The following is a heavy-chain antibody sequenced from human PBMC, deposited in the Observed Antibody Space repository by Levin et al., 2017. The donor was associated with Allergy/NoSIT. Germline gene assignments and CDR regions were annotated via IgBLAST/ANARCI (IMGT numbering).Heavy chain of an antibody. Sequence: SETLSLTCTVSGGSISSYYWSWIRQPPGKGLEWIGYIYYSGSTNYNPSLKSRVTISVDTSKNQFSLKLSSVTAADTAVYYCARLAGEYYYDSSGYYPGFWFDPWGQGTLVTVSS. CDR3: ARLAGEYYYDSSGYYPGFWFDP. V-gene: IGHV4-59*08. J-gene: IGHJ5*02. CDR2: IYYSGST. CDR1: GGSISSYY. D-gene: IGHD3-22*01.